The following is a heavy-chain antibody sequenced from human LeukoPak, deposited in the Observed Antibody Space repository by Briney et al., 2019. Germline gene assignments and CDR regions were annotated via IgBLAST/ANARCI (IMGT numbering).Heavy chain of an antibody. CDR3: ARCLYYCDSSGYLNWFDP. J-gene: IGHJ5*02. V-gene: IGHV4-39*01. D-gene: IGHD3-22*01. Sequence: PSETLSLTCTVSGGSISSSSYYWGWIRQPPGQGLDWIVSIYYSGSTYYNPSLNSRITISVDTYKNQFSLKQSAVTAADTAVYYCARCLYYCDSSGYLNWFDPWGQGTLVTVSS. CDR2: IYYSGST. CDR1: GGSISSSSYY.